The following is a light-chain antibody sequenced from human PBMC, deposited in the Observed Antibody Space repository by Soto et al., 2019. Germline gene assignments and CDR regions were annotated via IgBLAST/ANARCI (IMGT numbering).Light chain of an antibody. Sequence: QSALTQPPSASGSPGQSVTISCTGTSGDVGGYDYVSWYQQHPGKAPKLMIYEVTKRPLGVPDRFSGSKSGNTASLTVSALQAEDEADYYCSSYAGSDNPYVFGTGTKLTVL. J-gene: IGLJ1*01. V-gene: IGLV2-8*01. CDR3: SSYAGSDNPYV. CDR1: SGDVGGYDY. CDR2: EVT.